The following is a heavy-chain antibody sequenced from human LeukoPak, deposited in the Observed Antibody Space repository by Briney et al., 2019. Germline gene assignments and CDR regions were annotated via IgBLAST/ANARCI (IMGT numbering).Heavy chain of an antibody. J-gene: IGHJ4*02. Sequence: SETLSLTCTVSGGSISSGGYYWSWIRQHPGKGLEWIGYIYYSGSTYYNPSLKSRVTISVDTSKNQFSLKLSSVTAADTAVYYCARGMITFGGVMDPAPHWGQGTLVTVSS. CDR1: GGSISSGGYY. CDR3: ARGMITFGGVMDPAPH. V-gene: IGHV4-31*03. D-gene: IGHD3-16*01. CDR2: IYYSGST.